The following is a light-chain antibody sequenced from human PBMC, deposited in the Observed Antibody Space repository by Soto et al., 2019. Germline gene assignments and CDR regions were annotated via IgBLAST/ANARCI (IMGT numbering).Light chain of an antibody. CDR2: DAS. CDR3: QQRSNWPPWT. CDR1: QSVSSY. V-gene: IGKV3-11*01. Sequence: EIVLTQSPATLPLSPGERATLSCRASQSVSSYLAWYQQKPGQAPRLLIYDASNRATGIPARFSGSGSGTDFTLTISSLEPAEFAVYYCQQRSNWPPWTFGQGTKVEIK. J-gene: IGKJ1*01.